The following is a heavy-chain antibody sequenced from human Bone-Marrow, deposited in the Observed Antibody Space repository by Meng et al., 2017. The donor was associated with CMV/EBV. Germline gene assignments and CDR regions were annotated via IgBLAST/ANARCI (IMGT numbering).Heavy chain of an antibody. CDR2: ISAYNGNT. D-gene: IGHD3-3*01. CDR1: GYTFTSYG. J-gene: IGHJ6*02. CDR3: ARQLQGYDFWSGYWPPKGHYGMDV. Sequence: ASVKVSCKASGYTFTSYGISWVRQAPGQGLEWMGWISAYNGNTNYAQKLQGRVTMTTDTSTSTADMELRSLRSDDTAVYYCARQLQGYDFWSGYWPPKGHYGMDVWGQGTTVTVSS. V-gene: IGHV1-18*01.